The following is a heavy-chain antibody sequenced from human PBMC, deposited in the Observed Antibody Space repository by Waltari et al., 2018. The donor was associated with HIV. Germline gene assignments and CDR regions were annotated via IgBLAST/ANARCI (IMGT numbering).Heavy chain of an antibody. CDR3: ARGLSSSPSFRGYDS. CDR1: GASLSEHY. Sequence: QVQLRQWGAGLLKPSETLSLTCAVYGASLSEHYWAWFRQSRDKGLEWIGENDHNGETNFNPSFKTRVNISLNMSKNQFSLDRKSATAADTAVYYCARGLSSSPSFRGYDSWCQGTLVTVSS. CDR2: NDHNGET. D-gene: IGHD3-22*01. J-gene: IGHJ4*02. V-gene: IGHV4-34*01.